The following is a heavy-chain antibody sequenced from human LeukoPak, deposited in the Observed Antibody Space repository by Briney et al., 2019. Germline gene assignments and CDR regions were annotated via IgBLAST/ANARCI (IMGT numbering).Heavy chain of an antibody. CDR1: GFTFSAYA. Sequence: GGSLRLSCEASGFTFSAYAMTWVRQAPGKGLEWVSYISSSSSHANYADSVKGRFTISRDNAKNSLYLQMNSLRAEDTAVYYCARLNDSGSNYCDYWGQGTLATVSP. CDR2: ISSSSSHA. CDR3: ARLNDSGSNYCDY. D-gene: IGHD3-10*01. J-gene: IGHJ4*02. V-gene: IGHV3-11*03.